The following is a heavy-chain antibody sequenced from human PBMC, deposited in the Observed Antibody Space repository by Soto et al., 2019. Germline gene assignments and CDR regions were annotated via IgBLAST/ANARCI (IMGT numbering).Heavy chain of an antibody. D-gene: IGHD3-10*01. CDR3: ASQRITMVRGVIIGSGHYFDY. J-gene: IGHJ4*02. CDR1: GGSISSSSYY. Sequence: QLLESGPGLVKPSETLSLTCTVSGGSISSSSYYWGWIRQPPGKGLEWIGSIYYSGSTYYNPSLKSRVTISVDTSKNQFSLKLSSVTAADTAVYYCASQRITMVRGVIIGSGHYFDYWGQGTLVTVSS. CDR2: IYYSGST. V-gene: IGHV4-39*01.